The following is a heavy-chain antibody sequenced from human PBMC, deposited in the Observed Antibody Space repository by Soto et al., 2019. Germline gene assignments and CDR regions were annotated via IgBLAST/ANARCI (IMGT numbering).Heavy chain of an antibody. CDR2: INSDATTK. V-gene: IGHV3-74*01. J-gene: IGHJ4*02. D-gene: IGHD6-19*01. CDR1: GFTFRSSW. CDR3: ARGPTGWYGYDY. Sequence: EVQLVESGGGLVQPGGSLRLSCVASGFTFRSSWMHWVRQAPGKGLVWVSRINSDATTKNYADYVQGRFTIARDNAENTLYLQMDSLTAEDTAVYYCARGPTGWYGYDYWGQGTLVIVSS.